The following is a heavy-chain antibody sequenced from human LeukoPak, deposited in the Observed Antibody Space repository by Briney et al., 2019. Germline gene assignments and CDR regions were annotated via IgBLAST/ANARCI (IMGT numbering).Heavy chain of an antibody. J-gene: IGHJ5*02. Sequence: ASVKVSCKASGHTFTSCAMHWVRQAPGQRLEWMGWINAGNGNTKYSQKFQGRVTITRDTSASTAYMELRSLRSEDTAVYYCAREVTGYSSGWHLNWFDPWGQGTLVTVSS. V-gene: IGHV1-3*01. D-gene: IGHD6-19*01. CDR1: GHTFTSCA. CDR3: AREVTGYSSGWHLNWFDP. CDR2: INAGNGNT.